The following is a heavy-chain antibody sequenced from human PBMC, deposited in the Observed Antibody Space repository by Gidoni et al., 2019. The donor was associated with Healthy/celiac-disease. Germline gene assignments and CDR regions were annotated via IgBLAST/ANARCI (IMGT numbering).Heavy chain of an antibody. Sequence: QVQLVQYGAEVKQPGSSVKVSCKASGGTFSSYAISWVRQAPAQGLEWMGGSIPIFGTANYAQKFQGRVTITADKSTSTAYMELSSLRSEDTAVYYGARDSGDRGYCSGGSCYSVDYWGQGTLVTVSS. D-gene: IGHD2-15*01. CDR2: SIPIFGTA. V-gene: IGHV1-69*06. CDR3: ARDSGDRGYCSGGSCYSVDY. J-gene: IGHJ4*02. CDR1: GGTFSSYA.